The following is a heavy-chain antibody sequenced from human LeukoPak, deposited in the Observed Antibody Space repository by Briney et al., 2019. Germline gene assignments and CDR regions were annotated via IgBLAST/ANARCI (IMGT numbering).Heavy chain of an antibody. J-gene: IGHJ4*02. V-gene: IGHV3-23*01. CDR2: ISGSGGST. CDR1: GFTFSSYA. D-gene: IGHD2-21*02. CDR3: AKAAAVVTAIPIDY. Sequence: QTGGSLRLSCAASGFTFSSYAMSWVRQAPGKGLEWVSAISGSGGSTYYADSVKGRFTISRDNSKNTLYLQMNSLRAEDTAVYYCAKAAAVVTAIPIDYWGRGTLVTVSS.